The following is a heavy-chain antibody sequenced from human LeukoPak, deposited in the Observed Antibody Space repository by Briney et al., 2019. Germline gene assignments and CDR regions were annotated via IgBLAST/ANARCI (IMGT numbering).Heavy chain of an antibody. CDR3: ARDRGVTTVFSGSFWFDP. CDR2: ISYDGSNK. CDR1: GFTFSSYA. D-gene: IGHD4-17*01. V-gene: IGHV3-30-3*01. J-gene: IGHJ5*02. Sequence: GGSLRLSCAASGFTFSSYAMHWVRQAPGKGLEWVAIISYDGSNKYYADSERGRFTISRDNSKNTLYLQVNSLRAEDTAVYYCARDRGVTTVFSGSFWFDPWGQGTLVTVSS.